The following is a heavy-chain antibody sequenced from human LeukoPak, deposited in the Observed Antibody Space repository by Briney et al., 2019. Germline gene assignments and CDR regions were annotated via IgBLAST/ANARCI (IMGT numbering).Heavy chain of an antibody. CDR3: ARVRFSSGWYIAFDI. CDR1: GYTSTSYY. Sequence: ASVKVSCKASGYTSTSYYMHWVRQAPGQGLEWMGIINPSGGSTTYAQKFQGRVTMTRDTSTTTVYMELSSLRSEDTAVYYCARVRFSSGWYIAFDIWGQGTMVTVSS. J-gene: IGHJ3*02. D-gene: IGHD6-19*01. CDR2: INPSGGST. V-gene: IGHV1-46*01.